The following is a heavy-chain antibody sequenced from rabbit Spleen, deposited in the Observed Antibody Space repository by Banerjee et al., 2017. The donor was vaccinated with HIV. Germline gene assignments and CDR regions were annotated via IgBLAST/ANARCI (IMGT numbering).Heavy chain of an antibody. V-gene: IGHV1S45*01. CDR3: ARDNTASAWNTYL. CDR1: GFDFSSNA. J-gene: IGHJ4*01. CDR2: IYAGNSGST. D-gene: IGHD1-1*01. Sequence: QEQLVESGGGLVQPGGSLKLSCKASGFDFSSNAMCWVRQAPGKGLEWIACIYAGNSGSTYYASWAKGRFTISKTSSTTVTLQMTSLTAADTATYFCARDNTASAWNTYLWGPGTLVTVS.